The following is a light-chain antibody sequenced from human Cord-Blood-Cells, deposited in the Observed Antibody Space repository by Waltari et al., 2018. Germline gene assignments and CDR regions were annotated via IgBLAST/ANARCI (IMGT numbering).Light chain of an antibody. J-gene: IGKJ4*01. CDR2: AAS. CDR1: QGISSY. CDR3: QQYYSYPLT. Sequence: AIRMTQSPSSFSASTGDRVTITCRASQGISSYLAWYQQKPGKAPKLLIYAASTLQSGVPSRFSGRGSGTGFTLTISCLQSEDFATYYCQQYYSYPLTFGGGTKVEIK. V-gene: IGKV1-8*01.